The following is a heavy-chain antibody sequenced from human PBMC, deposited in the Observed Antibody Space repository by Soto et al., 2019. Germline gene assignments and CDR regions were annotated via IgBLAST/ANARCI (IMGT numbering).Heavy chain of an antibody. Sequence: PGESLKISCXASGFTFSSYAMSWVRQAPGKGLEWVSAISGSGGSTYYADSVKGRSTISRDNSKNTLYLQMNSLRAEDTAVYYCAYYYDSSGYFPTPFDYWGQGTLVTVSS. CDR3: AYYYDSSGYFPTPFDY. D-gene: IGHD3-22*01. CDR2: ISGSGGST. CDR1: GFTFSSYA. J-gene: IGHJ4*02. V-gene: IGHV3-23*01.